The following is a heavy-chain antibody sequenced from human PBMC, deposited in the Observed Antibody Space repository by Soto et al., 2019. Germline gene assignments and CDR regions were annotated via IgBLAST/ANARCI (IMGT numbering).Heavy chain of an antibody. J-gene: IGHJ4*02. CDR2: TYYRSKWNT. Sequence: SQTLALNCAISGDNVSINSAAWNFISHSPSRGLEWLGRTYYRSKWNTDYAVSVNSRITISPDTSKNQFSLQLKSVTPEDTGVYYCARDYYESGGYFDCWGQGNLVTVSS. D-gene: IGHD3-22*01. CDR3: ARDYYESGGYFDC. CDR1: GDNVSINSAA. V-gene: IGHV6-1*01.